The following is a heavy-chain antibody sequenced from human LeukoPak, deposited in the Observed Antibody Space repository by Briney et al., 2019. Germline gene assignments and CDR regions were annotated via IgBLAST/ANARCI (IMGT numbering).Heavy chain of an antibody. CDR1: GGTFSSYT. J-gene: IGHJ4*02. D-gene: IGHD6-13*01. V-gene: IGHV1-69*02. CDR3: ARVGQQLAFDY. CDR2: IIPILGIA. Sequence: ASVNVSCKASGGTFSSYTISWVRQAPGQGLEWMGRIIPILGIANYAQKFQGRVTITADKSTSTAYMELSSLRSEDTAVYYCARVGQQLAFDYWGQGTLVTVSS.